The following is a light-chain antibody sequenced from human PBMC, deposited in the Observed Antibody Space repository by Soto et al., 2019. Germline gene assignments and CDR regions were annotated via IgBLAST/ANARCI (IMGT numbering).Light chain of an antibody. Sequence: EIVLTQSPATLSLSPGERATLSCRASESISTNLAWYQQKPGQAPRLLIYDVSDRATGIPARFSGSGSGTDFNLTISSLEPEDFAVYHCQQRSSWPLTFGGGTKVEIK. CDR2: DVS. J-gene: IGKJ4*01. CDR3: QQRSSWPLT. V-gene: IGKV3-11*01. CDR1: ESISTN.